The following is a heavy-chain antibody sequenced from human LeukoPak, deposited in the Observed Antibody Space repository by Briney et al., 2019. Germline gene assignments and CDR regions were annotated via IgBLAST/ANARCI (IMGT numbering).Heavy chain of an antibody. D-gene: IGHD3-10*01. V-gene: IGHV1-2*02. CDR2: INPDSGGT. J-gene: IGHJ4*02. CDR1: GYTFTGYY. CDR3: ARDRAYYYGSGSYSY. Sequence: GASVKVSCKASGYTFTGYYMHWVRQAPGQGLEWMRWINPDSGGTNYAQKFQGRVTMTRDTSISTAYMELSRLRSDDAAVYYCARDRAYYYGSGSYSYWGQGTLVTVSS.